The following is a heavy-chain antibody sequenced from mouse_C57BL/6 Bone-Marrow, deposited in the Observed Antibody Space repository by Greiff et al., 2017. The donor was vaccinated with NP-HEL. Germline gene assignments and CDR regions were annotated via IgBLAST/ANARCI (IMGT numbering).Heavy chain of an antibody. CDR1: GFSFTSYG. D-gene: IGHD2-2*01. Sequence: QVQLKESGPGLVQPSQSLSITCTVSGFSFTSYGVHWVRQSPGKGLEWLGVIWSGGSTDYYAAFISSLSISKDNSKSQVFFKMHSLQADDTAIYYCARKLWLRRSYWGQGTTLTVSS. V-gene: IGHV2-2*01. CDR2: IWSGGST. J-gene: IGHJ2*01. CDR3: ARKLWLRRSY.